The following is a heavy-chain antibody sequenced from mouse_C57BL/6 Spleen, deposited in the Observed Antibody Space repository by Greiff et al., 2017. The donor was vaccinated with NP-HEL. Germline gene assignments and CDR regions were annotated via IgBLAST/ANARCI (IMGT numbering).Heavy chain of an antibody. D-gene: IGHD1-1*01. CDR1: GYAFSSYW. V-gene: IGHV1-80*01. Sequence: VQLQQSGAELVKPGASVKISCKASGYAFSSYWMNWVKQRPGKGLEWIGQIYPGDGDTNYNGKFKGKATLTADKSSSTAYMQLSSLTSEDSAVYFCARLHHYYGSSYGYFDVWGTGTTVTVSS. J-gene: IGHJ1*03. CDR3: ARLHHYYGSSYGYFDV. CDR2: IYPGDGDT.